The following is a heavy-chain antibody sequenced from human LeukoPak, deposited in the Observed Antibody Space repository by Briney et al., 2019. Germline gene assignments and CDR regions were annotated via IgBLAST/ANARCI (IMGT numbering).Heavy chain of an antibody. CDR2: IIPLFGTA. CDR1: GGTFSNYA. V-gene: IGHV1-69*13. CDR3: TRSGNISMIRGVITTPAIIGY. J-gene: IGHJ4*02. D-gene: IGHD3-10*01. Sequence: SVKVSCKASGGTFSNYAISWVRQAPGQGPEWLGRIIPLFGTANYAQKFQDRVTITADEFTTTAYMELGSLRSEDTAIYYCTRSGNISMIRGVITTPAIIGYWGQGTLVTVSS.